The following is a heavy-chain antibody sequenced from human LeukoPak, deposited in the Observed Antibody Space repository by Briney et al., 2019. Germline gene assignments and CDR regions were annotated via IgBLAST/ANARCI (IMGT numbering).Heavy chain of an antibody. D-gene: IGHD6-19*01. CDR2: INPNSGGT. V-gene: IGHV1-2*02. Sequence: ASVKVSCKASGYTFTRYYMHWVRQAPGQGLEWMGWINPNSGGTNYAQKFQGRVTMTRDTSISTAYMELSRLRSDDTAVYYCAREAVAGPSGAFDIWGQGAMVTVSS. CDR1: GYTFTRYY. J-gene: IGHJ3*02. CDR3: AREAVAGPSGAFDI.